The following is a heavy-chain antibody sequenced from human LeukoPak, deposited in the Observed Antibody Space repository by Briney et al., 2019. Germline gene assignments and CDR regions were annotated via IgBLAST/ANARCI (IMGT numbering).Heavy chain of an antibody. V-gene: IGHV4-34*01. CDR2: INHSGST. J-gene: IGHJ4*02. D-gene: IGHD2-2*01. CDR1: GGSFSGYY. CDR3: ARLDIVVPAAMVDY. Sequence: SETLSLTCAVYGGSFSGYYWSWIRQPPGKGLEWIGEINHSGSTNYNPSLKSRVTISVDTSKNQFSLELSSVTAADTAVYYCARLDIVVPAAMVDYWGQGTLVTVSS.